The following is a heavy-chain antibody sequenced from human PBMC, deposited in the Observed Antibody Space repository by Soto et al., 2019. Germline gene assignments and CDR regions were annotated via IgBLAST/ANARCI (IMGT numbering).Heavy chain of an antibody. CDR2: IYYSGST. J-gene: IGHJ5*02. Sequence: SETLSLTCTVSGGSISSSSYYWCWIRQPPGKGLEWIGSIYYSGSTYYNPSLKSRVTISVDTSKNQFSLKLSSVTAADTAVYYCAGHLGITMIVVAGNWFNPWGQGTLVP. D-gene: IGHD3-22*01. V-gene: IGHV4-39*01. CDR1: GGSISSSSYY. CDR3: AGHLGITMIVVAGNWFNP.